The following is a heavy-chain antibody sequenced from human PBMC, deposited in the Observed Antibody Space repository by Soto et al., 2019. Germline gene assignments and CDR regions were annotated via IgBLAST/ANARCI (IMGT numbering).Heavy chain of an antibody. CDR1: GYTFTSYY. D-gene: IGHD2-2*01. J-gene: IGHJ6*01. Sequence: GASVKVCCKASGYTFTSYYMHWVRQAPGQGLEWMGIINPSGGSTSYAQKFQGRVTMTRDTSTSTVYMELSSLRSEDTAVYYCARDYPAPSTSDGMDVWGQGNTVTVS. V-gene: IGHV1-46*01. CDR3: ARDYPAPSTSDGMDV. CDR2: INPSGGST.